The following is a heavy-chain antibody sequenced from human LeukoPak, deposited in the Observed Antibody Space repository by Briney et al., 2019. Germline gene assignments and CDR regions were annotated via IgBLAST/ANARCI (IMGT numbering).Heavy chain of an antibody. D-gene: IGHD1-26*01. V-gene: IGHV3-30*18. Sequence: GGSLRLSCAASGFTFSSYGMHWVRQAPGKGLEWVAATSYDGSNKYYADSVKGRFTISRDNSKNTLYLQMNSLRAEDTAVYYCAKAQSGYFDYWGQGTLVTVSS. J-gene: IGHJ4*02. CDR3: AKAQSGYFDY. CDR1: GFTFSSYG. CDR2: TSYDGSNK.